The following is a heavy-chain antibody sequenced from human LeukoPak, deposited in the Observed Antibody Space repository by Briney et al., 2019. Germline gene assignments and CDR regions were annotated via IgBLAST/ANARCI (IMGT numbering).Heavy chain of an antibody. CDR1: GGSFSGYY. CDR3: ARGRYYISIRFDP. J-gene: IGHJ5*02. Sequence: SETLSLTCAVYGGSFSGYYRSWIRQPPGKGLEWIGEINHSGSTNYNPSLKSRVTISVDTSKNQFSLKLSSVTAADTAVYYCARGRYYISIRFDPWGQGTLVTVSS. CDR2: INHSGST. V-gene: IGHV4-34*01. D-gene: IGHD3-10*01.